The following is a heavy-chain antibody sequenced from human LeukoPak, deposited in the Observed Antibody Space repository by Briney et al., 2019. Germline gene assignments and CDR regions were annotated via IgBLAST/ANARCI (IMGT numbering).Heavy chain of an antibody. CDR2: INSDGSST. V-gene: IGHV3-74*01. Sequence: SVGSLRLSCAASGFTFSTYWMHWVRHAPGKGLVWVSRINSDGSSTSYADSVKGRFTISRDNAKNTLYLQMNSLRAEDTAVYYCARDLKGPVNDVFDIWGQGTMVTVSS. J-gene: IGHJ3*02. CDR3: ARDLKGPVNDVFDI. CDR1: GFTFSTYW. D-gene: IGHD4-23*01.